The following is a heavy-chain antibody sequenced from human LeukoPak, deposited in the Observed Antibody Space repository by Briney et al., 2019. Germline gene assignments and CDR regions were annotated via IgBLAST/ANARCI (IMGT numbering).Heavy chain of an antibody. CDR2: IYTSGST. Sequence: SETLSLTCTVSGGSISSGSYYWSWIRQPAGKGLEWIVRIYTSGSTNYNPSLKSRVTISVDTSKNQFSLKLSSVTAADTAVYYCARVPKGYCSSTSCYTPPSYMDVWGKGTTVTVSS. J-gene: IGHJ6*03. D-gene: IGHD2-2*02. V-gene: IGHV4-61*02. CDR1: GGSISSGSYY. CDR3: ARVPKGYCSSTSCYTPPSYMDV.